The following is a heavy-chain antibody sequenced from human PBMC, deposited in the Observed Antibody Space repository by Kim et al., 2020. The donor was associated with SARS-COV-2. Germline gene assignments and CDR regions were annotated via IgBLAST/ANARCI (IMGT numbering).Heavy chain of an antibody. CDR1: GFTFSSYG. Sequence: GGSLRLSCAASGFTFSSYGMHWVRQAPGKGLEWVAVIWYDGSNKYYADSVKGRFTISRDNSKNTLYLQMNSLRAEDTAVYYCARGGEYSSSRTYFDYWGQGTLVTVSS. CDR2: IWYDGSNK. CDR3: ARGGEYSSSRTYFDY. J-gene: IGHJ4*02. V-gene: IGHV3-33*01. D-gene: IGHD6-6*01.